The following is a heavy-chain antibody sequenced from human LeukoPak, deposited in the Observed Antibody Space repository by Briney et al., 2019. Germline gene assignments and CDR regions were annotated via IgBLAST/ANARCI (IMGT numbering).Heavy chain of an antibody. J-gene: IGHJ5*02. Sequence: SETLSLTCTVSGDSISTSNSYWGWIRQPPGKGLEWIGSIYYSGNTYYNASLKSRVTISVDTSKNQFSLKLSSVTAADTAVYYCARGRRTMVRGVPGTAFDPWGQGTLVTVSS. CDR3: ARGRRTMVRGVPGTAFDP. CDR1: GDSISTSNSY. V-gene: IGHV4-39*01. CDR2: IYYSGNT. D-gene: IGHD3-10*01.